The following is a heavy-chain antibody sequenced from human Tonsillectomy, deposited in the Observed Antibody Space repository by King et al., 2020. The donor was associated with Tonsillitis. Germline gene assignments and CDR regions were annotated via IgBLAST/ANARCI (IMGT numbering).Heavy chain of an antibody. CDR2: IYYSGST. V-gene: IGHV4-31*03. CDR1: GGSINSGGYY. J-gene: IGHJ5*02. Sequence: VQLQESGPGLVKPSQTLSLTCTVSGGSINSGGYYWSWIRQHPGKGLEWIGYIYYSGSTYYTPSLRSRVTISVDTSKNQFSLKLSSVTAADTAVYYCAREEANPAGPTFPWGQGTLVTVSS. CDR3: AREEANPAGPTFP. D-gene: IGHD2-2*01.